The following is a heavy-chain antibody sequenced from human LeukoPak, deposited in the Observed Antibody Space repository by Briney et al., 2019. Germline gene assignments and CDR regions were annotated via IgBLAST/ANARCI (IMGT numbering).Heavy chain of an antibody. D-gene: IGHD6-19*01. Sequence: ASVKVSFKASAGTFTSYAISWVRHAPGQGLEWMGGIIPIVGTANYAQKFQGRVTITTDESTSTAYMELSSLRSEDTAVYYCARDGQWGFDPWGQGTLVTVSS. V-gene: IGHV1-69*05. CDR2: IIPIVGTA. CDR1: AGTFTSYA. CDR3: ARDGQWGFDP. J-gene: IGHJ5*02.